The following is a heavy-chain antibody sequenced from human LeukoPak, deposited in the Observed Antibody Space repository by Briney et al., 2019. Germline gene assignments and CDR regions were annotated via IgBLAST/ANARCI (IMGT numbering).Heavy chain of an antibody. D-gene: IGHD3-22*01. CDR1: GYTFTSYY. CDR2: INPSGGST. Sequence: ASVKVSCKASGYTFTSYYMHWVRQAPGQGLEWMGIINPSGGSTSYAQKFQGRVTMTRDTSTSTVYMELSSLRSEDTAVYYCARPKTYYYDSSGFDDAFDIWGQGTMVTVSS. CDR3: ARPKTYYYDSSGFDDAFDI. J-gene: IGHJ3*02. V-gene: IGHV1-46*01.